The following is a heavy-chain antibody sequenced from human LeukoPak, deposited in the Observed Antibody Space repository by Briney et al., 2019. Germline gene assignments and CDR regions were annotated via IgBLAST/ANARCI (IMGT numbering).Heavy chain of an antibody. V-gene: IGHV1-46*01. CDR3: ARRIHLWNTFDP. D-gene: IGHD5-18*01. J-gene: IGHJ5*02. Sequence: ASVKVSCKATGYTLTSYYMHWVRQAPGQGLEWMGIINPSGGSTSYAQKFQGRVTMTRDTSTSTVYMELSSLRSEDTAVYYCARRIHLWNTFDPRGQGTLVTVSS. CDR1: GYTLTSYY. CDR2: INPSGGST.